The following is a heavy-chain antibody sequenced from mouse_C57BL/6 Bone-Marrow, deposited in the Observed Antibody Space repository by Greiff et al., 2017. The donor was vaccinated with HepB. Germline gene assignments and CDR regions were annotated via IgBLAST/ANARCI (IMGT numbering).Heavy chain of an antibody. Sequence: VQLKESGPGLVKPSQSLSLTCSVTGYSITSGYYWNWIRQFPGNKLEWMGYISYDGSNNYNPSLKNRISITRDTSKNQFFLKLNTVTTEDTATYYCAIDPVLRWWYFDVWGTGTTVTVSS. CDR2: ISYDGSN. D-gene: IGHD1-1*01. V-gene: IGHV3-6*01. CDR1: GYSITSGYY. J-gene: IGHJ1*03. CDR3: AIDPVLRWWYFDV.